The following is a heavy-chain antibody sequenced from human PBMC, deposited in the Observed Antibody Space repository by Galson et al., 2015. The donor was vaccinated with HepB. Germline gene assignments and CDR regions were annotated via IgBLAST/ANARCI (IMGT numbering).Heavy chain of an antibody. Sequence: LRLSCAASGFTFSSYSMNWVRQAPGKGLEWVAFIRYDGSNKYYADSVKGRFTISRDNSKNTLYLQMNSLRAEDTAVYYCAKDRRLLAVAGTCFDYWGQGTLVTVSS. V-gene: IGHV3-30*02. CDR2: IRYDGSNK. CDR3: AKDRRLLAVAGTCFDY. D-gene: IGHD6-19*01. J-gene: IGHJ4*02. CDR1: GFTFSSYS.